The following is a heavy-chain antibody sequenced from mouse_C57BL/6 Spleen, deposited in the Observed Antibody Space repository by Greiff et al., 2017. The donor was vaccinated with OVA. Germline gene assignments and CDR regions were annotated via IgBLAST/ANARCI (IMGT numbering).Heavy chain of an antibody. CDR3: ASRVLSPFDY. Sequence: QVQLQQPGAELVKPGASVKLSCKASGYIFTSYWMHWVKQRPGQGLEWIGMIHPNSGSTNYNEKFKSKATLTVDKSSSTAYMQLSSLTSEDSAVYYCASRVLSPFDYWGQGTTLTVSS. CDR2: IHPNSGST. J-gene: IGHJ2*01. D-gene: IGHD1-1*02. CDR1: GYIFTSYW. V-gene: IGHV1-64*01.